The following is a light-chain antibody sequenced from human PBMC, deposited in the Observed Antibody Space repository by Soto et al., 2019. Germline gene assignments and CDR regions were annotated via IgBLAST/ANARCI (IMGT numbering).Light chain of an antibody. CDR3: QSYDSSLSGYVV. J-gene: IGLJ2*01. V-gene: IGLV1-40*01. Sequence: QPVLTQPPSVSGAPGQRVTISCTGSSSNIGAGYDVHWYQQLPRTAPKLLIYGNSNRPSGVPDRFSGSKSGTSASLAITGLQAEDEADYYCQSYDSSLSGYVVFGGGTSSPS. CDR1: SSNIGAGYD. CDR2: GNS.